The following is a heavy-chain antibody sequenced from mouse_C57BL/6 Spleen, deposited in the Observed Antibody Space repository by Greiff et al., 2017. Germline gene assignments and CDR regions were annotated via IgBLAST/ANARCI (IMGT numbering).Heavy chain of an antibody. CDR1: GYNFTSYW. CDR2: IDPNSGGT. CDR3: ARGVTYFDY. V-gene: IGHV1-72*01. Sequence: QVQLQQPGAELVKPGASVKPSCKASGYNFTSYWMHWVKQRPGRGLEGHGRIDPNSGGTKYNEKVKSKATLTVDKPYSTAYMQLSSLTSDATEVYECARGVTYFDYWGQGTTLTVSS. J-gene: IGHJ2*01. D-gene: IGHD2-13*01.